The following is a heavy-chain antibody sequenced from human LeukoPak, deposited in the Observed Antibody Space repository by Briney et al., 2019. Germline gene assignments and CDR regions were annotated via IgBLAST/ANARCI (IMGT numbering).Heavy chain of an antibody. V-gene: IGHV1-2*04. CDR1: GGTFSSYA. J-gene: IGHJ4*02. Sequence: ASVKVSCKASGGTFSSYAISWVRQAPGQGLEWMGCINPNSGGTNYAQKFQGWVTMTRDTSISTAYMELSRLRADDTAVYYCARLAGYSSSWYDYWGQGTLVTASS. CDR2: INPNSGGT. CDR3: ARLAGYSSSWYDY. D-gene: IGHD6-13*01.